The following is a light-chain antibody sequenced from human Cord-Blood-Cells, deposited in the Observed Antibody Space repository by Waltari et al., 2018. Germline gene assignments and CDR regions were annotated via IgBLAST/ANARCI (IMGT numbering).Light chain of an antibody. CDR3: SSYTSSSTWV. CDR1: SSDAGGYNY. CDR2: DVS. V-gene: IGLV2-14*01. J-gene: IGLJ3*02. Sequence: QSALTQPASVSGSPGQSIPLSCTGTSSDAGGYNYVPWYQQHPGKAPKLMIYDVSKRPSGVSNRFSGSKSGNTASLTISGLQAEDEADYYCSSYTSSSTWVFGGGTKLTVL.